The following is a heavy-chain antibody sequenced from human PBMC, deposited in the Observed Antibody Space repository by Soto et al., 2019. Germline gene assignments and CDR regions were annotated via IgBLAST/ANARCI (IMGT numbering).Heavy chain of an antibody. V-gene: IGHV3-30*18. CDR3: AKGFYCSGGSCYSRDY. D-gene: IGHD2-15*01. CDR1: GFTFSSYG. CDR2: ISYDGSNK. Sequence: GGSLRLSCAASGFTFSSYGMHWVRQAPGKGLEWVAVISYDGSNKYYADSVKGRFTISRDNSKKTMYLQMNSLRAEDTAVYYCAKGFYCSGGSCYSRDYWGQGTLVTVSS. J-gene: IGHJ4*02.